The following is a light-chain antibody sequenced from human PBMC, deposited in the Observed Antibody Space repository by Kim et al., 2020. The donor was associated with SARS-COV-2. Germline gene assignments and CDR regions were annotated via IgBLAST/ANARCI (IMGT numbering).Light chain of an antibody. CDR1: SLGDKY. CDR2: NDS. J-gene: IGLJ3*02. CDR3: QAWDNNNGV. Sequence: VTQGQAASTTCSGDSLGDKYASWDQQKPGQSPVLIIYNDSRRHSGIPGRCSGSNSGNTATLTISGTQAIDEADYYCQAWDNNNGVFGGGTKLAVL. V-gene: IGLV3-1*01.